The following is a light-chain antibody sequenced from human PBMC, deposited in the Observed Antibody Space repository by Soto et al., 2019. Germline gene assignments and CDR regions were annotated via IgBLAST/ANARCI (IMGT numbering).Light chain of an antibody. V-gene: IGKV1-39*01. Sequence: DIPMTQSPSSLSASVGDRVTITCRASQNIFNYLNWYQQRPGKAPQLLIYAASSLQSGVPSRFSGSGSGTDLSRTISGRQPEDFATYYCQQSDTIPDTFGQGNKVEL. J-gene: IGKJ2*01. CDR3: QQSDTIPDT. CDR1: QNIFNY. CDR2: AAS.